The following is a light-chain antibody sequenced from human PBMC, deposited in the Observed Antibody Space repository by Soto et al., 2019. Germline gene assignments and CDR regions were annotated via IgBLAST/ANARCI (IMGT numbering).Light chain of an antibody. Sequence: DIQMTQSPSTRSETVGDRVTITCRASQSISSWLAWYQQKPGKAPELLIYQASSLEGGVPSRFSVSGSGTEFTLTRRSLQPDDLANSSCQQHDSFPQTFGQR. J-gene: IGKJ5*01. V-gene: IGKV1-5*01. CDR3: QQHDSFPQT. CDR2: QAS. CDR1: QSISSW.